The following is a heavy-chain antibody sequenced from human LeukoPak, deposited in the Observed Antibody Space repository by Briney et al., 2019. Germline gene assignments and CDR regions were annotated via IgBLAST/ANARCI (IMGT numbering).Heavy chain of an antibody. J-gene: IGHJ4*02. V-gene: IGHV3-33*06. CDR1: GFTFSSYG. CDR3: AKGDSSGYLDY. CDR2: IWYDGSNK. D-gene: IGHD3-22*01. Sequence: PGRSLRLSCAASGFTFSSYGMHWVRQAPGKGLEWVAVIWYDGSNKYYADSVKGRFTISRDNSKNTLYLQMNSQRAEDTAVYYCAKGDSSGYLDYWGQGTLVTVSS.